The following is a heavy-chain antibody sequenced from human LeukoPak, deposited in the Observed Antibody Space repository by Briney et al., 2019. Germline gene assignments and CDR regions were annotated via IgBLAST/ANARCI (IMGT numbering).Heavy chain of an antibody. CDR3: TTPGLYYYGPDY. V-gene: IGHV3-15*01. Sequence: KPGGSLRLSCAASGFTFSNAWMSWVRQAPGKGLEWVGRIKSKPDGGTTDYAAPVEGRFTISRDDSKNTLYLQMNSLKTEDTAVYYCTTPGLYYYGPDYWGQGTLVTVSS. D-gene: IGHD3-10*01. CDR2: IKSKPDGGTT. CDR1: GFTFSNAW. J-gene: IGHJ4*02.